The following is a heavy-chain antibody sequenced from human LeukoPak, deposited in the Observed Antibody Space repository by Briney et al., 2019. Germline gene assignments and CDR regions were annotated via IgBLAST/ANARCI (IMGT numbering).Heavy chain of an antibody. D-gene: IGHD3-3*01. CDR1: GYRFSRYG. CDR2: VSVFNGDT. J-gene: IGHJ6*03. CDR3: ARGHGYYYYMDV. V-gene: IGHV1-18*01. Sequence: GASVKLSCKASGYRFSRYGISWVRQARGQGPEWVGWVSVFNGDTKYAQKFQGRVTVTTEISTDTAYMELSSLRSDDTGVYYCARGHGYYYYMDVWGQGTTVTVSS.